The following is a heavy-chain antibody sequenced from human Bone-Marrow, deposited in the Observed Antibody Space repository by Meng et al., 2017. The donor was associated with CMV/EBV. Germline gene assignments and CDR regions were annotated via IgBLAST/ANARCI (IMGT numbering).Heavy chain of an antibody. V-gene: IGHV3-23*01. CDR1: GFTFSSYA. J-gene: IGHJ4*02. D-gene: IGHD3-10*01. CDR3: ARTDGITMVRGVIINAYGIDY. CDR2: ISGSGGST. Sequence: GGSLRLSCAASGFTFSSYAMSWVRQAPGKGLEWVSAISGSGGSTYYADSVKGRFTISRDNSKNTLYLKMNSLSAEDTAVYYCARTDGITMVRGVIINAYGIDYWGQGTLVTVSS.